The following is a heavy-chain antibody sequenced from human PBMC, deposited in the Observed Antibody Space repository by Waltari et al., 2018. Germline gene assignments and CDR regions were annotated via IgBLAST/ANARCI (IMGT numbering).Heavy chain of an antibody. CDR1: GFTFSSYS. CDR3: ARVPTVALSLAVYFDY. J-gene: IGHJ4*02. Sequence: EVQLVESGGGLVQPGGSLRLSCAASGFTFSSYSMNWVRQAPGKGLEWVSHISSKSSTIYYADSVKGRFTISRDNAKNSLYLQMNSLRAEDSAVYYCARVPTVALSLAVYFDYWGQGTLVTVSS. CDR2: ISSKSSTI. V-gene: IGHV3-48*01. D-gene: IGHD4-17*01.